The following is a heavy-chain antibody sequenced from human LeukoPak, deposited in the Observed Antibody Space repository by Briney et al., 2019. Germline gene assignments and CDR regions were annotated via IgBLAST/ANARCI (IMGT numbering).Heavy chain of an antibody. V-gene: IGHV3-21*01. Sequence: AGGSLRLSCAASGFTFSSYSMNWVRQAPGKGLEWVSSISSSSSYIYYADSVKGRFTISRDNAKNSPYLQMNSLRAEDTAVYYCARDSVYCSSTSCINWFDPWGQGTLVTVSS. CDR1: GFTFSSYS. D-gene: IGHD2-2*01. CDR2: ISSSSSYI. J-gene: IGHJ5*02. CDR3: ARDSVYCSSTSCINWFDP.